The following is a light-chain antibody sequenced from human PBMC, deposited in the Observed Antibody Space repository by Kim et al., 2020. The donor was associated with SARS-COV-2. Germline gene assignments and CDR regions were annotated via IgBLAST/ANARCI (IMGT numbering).Light chain of an antibody. CDR3: SSYTSSSTWV. Sequence: QSALTQPASVSGSPGQSITISCTVTSSDVGGYNYVSWYQQHPGKAPKLMIYDVSKRPSGVSNRSSGSKSGNTASLTISGLQAEDEADYYCSSYTSSSTWVFGAGTKVTVL. CDR1: SSDVGGYNY. CDR2: DVS. J-gene: IGLJ1*01. V-gene: IGLV2-14*01.